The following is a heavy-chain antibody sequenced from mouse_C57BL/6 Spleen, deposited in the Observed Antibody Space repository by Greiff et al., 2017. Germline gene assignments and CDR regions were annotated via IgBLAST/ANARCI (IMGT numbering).Heavy chain of an antibody. CDR2: INPSTGGT. CDR3: ARRGLWYFDV. CDR1: GYSFTGYY. Sequence: VQLQQSGPELVKPGASVKISCKASGYSFTGYYMNWVKQSPEKSLEWIGEINPSTGGTTYTQKFKAKDTLTVDKSSSTAYMQLKSLTSEDSAVXYCARRGLWYFDVWGTGTTVTVSS. V-gene: IGHV1-42*01. J-gene: IGHJ1*03.